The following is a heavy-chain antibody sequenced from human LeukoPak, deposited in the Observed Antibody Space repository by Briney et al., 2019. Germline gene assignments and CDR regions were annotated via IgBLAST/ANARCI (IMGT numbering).Heavy chain of an antibody. J-gene: IGHJ4*02. V-gene: IGHV3-30*03. CDR3: AYSSGWYRFDY. CDR1: GFTFSNYG. CDR2: VSSDGSID. Sequence: GGSLRLSCAASGFTFSNYGMHWVRQAPGKGLEWVAVVSSDGSIDYYADSLRGRFTVSRDNSKNTMFLQMNSLRAEDTAVYYCAYSSGWYRFDYWGQGTLVTVSS. D-gene: IGHD6-19*01.